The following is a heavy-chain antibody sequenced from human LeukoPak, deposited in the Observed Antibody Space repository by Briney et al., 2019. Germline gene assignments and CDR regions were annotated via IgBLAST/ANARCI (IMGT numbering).Heavy chain of an antibody. CDR3: AKPRIAVAGYYFDY. CDR2: ISGDGGST. CDR1: GFTFDDYA. V-gene: IGHV3-43*02. Sequence: TAESLRLSCAASGFTFDDYAMHWVRQGPGKGLEWVSLISGDGGSTYYANSVKGRFTISRDNSTNSLYLQMNSLRTEDTALYYCAKPRIAVAGYYFDYWGQGTLVTVSS. D-gene: IGHD6-19*01. J-gene: IGHJ4*02.